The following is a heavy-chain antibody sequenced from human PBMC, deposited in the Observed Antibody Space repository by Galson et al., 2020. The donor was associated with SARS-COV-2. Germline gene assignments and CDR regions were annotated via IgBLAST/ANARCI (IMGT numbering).Heavy chain of an antibody. CDR1: GDSITNYY. J-gene: IGHJ5*02. V-gene: IGHV4-59*01. D-gene: IGHD3-10*01. CDR3: ARRYSYSSGSYFWFDP. CDR2: IYYSGGT. Sequence: SETLSLTCSVSGDSITNYYWSWIRQPPGKGLEWIGYIYYSGGTYYNPSLNSRVTISIDTSKTQFSLRLTSVTAADTAVYYCARRYSYSSGSYFWFDPWGQGTLVAVSS.